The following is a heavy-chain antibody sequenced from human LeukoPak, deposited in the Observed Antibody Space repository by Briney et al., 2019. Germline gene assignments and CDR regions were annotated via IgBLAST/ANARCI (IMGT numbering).Heavy chain of an antibody. D-gene: IGHD6-13*01. CDR1: GGSISSSNW. Sequence: SSETLSLTCAVSGGSISSSNWWSWVRQPPGKGLEWIGEIYHSGSTNYNPSLKSRVTISVDKSKNQFSLKLSSVTAADTAVYYCARATHSSSWANFDYWGQGTLVTVSS. CDR2: IYHSGST. J-gene: IGHJ4*02. CDR3: ARATHSSSWANFDY. V-gene: IGHV4-4*02.